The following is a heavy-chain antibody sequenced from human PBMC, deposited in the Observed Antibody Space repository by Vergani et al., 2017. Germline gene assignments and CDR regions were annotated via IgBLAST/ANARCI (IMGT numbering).Heavy chain of an antibody. CDR2: ISSSSSYI. V-gene: IGHV3-21*01. CDR1: GFTFSSYS. D-gene: IGHD2-15*01. Sequence: EVQLVESGGGLVKPGGSLRLSCAASGFTFSSYSMNWVRQAPGKGLEWVSSISSSSSYIYYADSVKGRFTISRDNAKNSLYLQMNSLRAEDTAVYYCARDGYCSGGSCRHYYYYYGMDVWGQGP. J-gene: IGHJ6*02. CDR3: ARDGYCSGGSCRHYYYYYGMDV.